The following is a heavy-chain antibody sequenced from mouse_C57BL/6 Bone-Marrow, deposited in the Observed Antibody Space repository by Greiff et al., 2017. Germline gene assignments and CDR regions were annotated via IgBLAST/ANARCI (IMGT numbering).Heavy chain of an antibody. CDR1: GYTFTSYW. Sequence: VQLQQPGAELVKPGASVKLSCKASGYTFTSYWMHWVKQRPGRGLEWIGSIDPNSGGTKYNEKFKSKATLTVDKPSSTAYMQLSSLSSEDSAVYYCARVSYYGSCYAMDYWGQGTSVTVSS. D-gene: IGHD1-1*01. CDR2: IDPNSGGT. J-gene: IGHJ4*01. V-gene: IGHV1-72*01. CDR3: ARVSYYGSCYAMDY.